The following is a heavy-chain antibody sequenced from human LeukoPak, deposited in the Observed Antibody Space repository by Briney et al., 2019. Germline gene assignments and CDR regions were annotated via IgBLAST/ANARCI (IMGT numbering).Heavy chain of an antibody. V-gene: IGHV3-66*02. D-gene: IGHD2-2*01. CDR3: ARACSSTSCFFDY. CDR1: GFTVSTNY. CDR2: IYSGGST. J-gene: IGHJ4*02. Sequence: GGSLRLSCAASGFTVSTNYMSWVRQAPGKGLEWVSVIYSGGSTYYADSVKGRFTISRDNSKNTLYLQMNSLRAEDTTVYYCARACSSTSCFFDYWGQGTLVTVSS.